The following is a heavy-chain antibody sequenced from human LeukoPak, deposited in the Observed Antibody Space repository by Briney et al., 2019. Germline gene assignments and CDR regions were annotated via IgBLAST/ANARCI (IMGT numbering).Heavy chain of an antibody. CDR2: IKQDGSEK. Sequence: GGSLRLSCAASGFTFSSYWMSWVRQAPGKGLEWVANIKQDGSEKYYVDSVKGRFTISRDNAKNSLYLQMNSLGAEDTAVYYCARAVVPAAMRVAARYYYYYYMDVWGKGTTVTVSS. D-gene: IGHD2-2*01. CDR3: ARAVVPAAMRVAARYYYYYYMDV. V-gene: IGHV3-7*01. J-gene: IGHJ6*03. CDR1: GFTFSSYW.